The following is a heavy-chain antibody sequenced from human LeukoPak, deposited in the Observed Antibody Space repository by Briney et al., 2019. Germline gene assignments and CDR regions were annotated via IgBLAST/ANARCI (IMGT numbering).Heavy chain of an antibody. D-gene: IGHD2-2*01. CDR2: IKQDGSEK. CDR1: GFTFSSYW. CDR3: ARQQGLQYQLPRGYYYGMDV. Sequence: GSLRLSCAASGFTFSSYWMSWVRQAPGKGLEWVANIKQDGSEKYYVDSVKGRFTISRDNAKNSLYLQMNSLRAEDTAVYYCARQQGLQYQLPRGYYYGMDVWGQGTTVTVSS. J-gene: IGHJ6*02. V-gene: IGHV3-7*01.